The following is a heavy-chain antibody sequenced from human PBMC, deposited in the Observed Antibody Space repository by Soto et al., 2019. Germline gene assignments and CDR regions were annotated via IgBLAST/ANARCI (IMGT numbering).Heavy chain of an antibody. Sequence: SETLSLTCSVSGYSISSGFYWDWIRQPPGKGLEWIGSIYYRGNTYYNPSHNGRITISLDTSKNQFSLRLTSVTAADTAVYYCARGSRGLLPQCRWFDPWGQGTLVTVSS. D-gene: IGHD2-15*01. V-gene: IGHV4-38-2*02. CDR3: ARGSRGLLPQCRWFDP. J-gene: IGHJ5*02. CDR2: IYYRGNT. CDR1: GYSISSGFY.